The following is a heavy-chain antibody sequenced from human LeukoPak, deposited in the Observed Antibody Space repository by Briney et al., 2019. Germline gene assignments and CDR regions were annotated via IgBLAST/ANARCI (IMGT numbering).Heavy chain of an antibody. V-gene: IGHV3-23*01. CDR1: GFTFSRFW. D-gene: IGHD3-22*01. Sequence: PGGSLRLSCAASGFTFSRFWMSWVRQAPGKGLEWVSTINSYGAYTYYADSVRGRFTISRDNSKNTLYLQMNSLRAEDTAVFYCAKRDSSGSYYFDYWGQGTLVTVSS. J-gene: IGHJ4*02. CDR2: INSYGAYT. CDR3: AKRDSSGSYYFDY.